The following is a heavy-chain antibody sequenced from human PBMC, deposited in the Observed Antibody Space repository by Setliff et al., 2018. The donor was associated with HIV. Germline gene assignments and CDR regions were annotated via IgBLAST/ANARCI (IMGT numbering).Heavy chain of an antibody. CDR1: GFSFGDYY. V-gene: IGHV3-23*01. Sequence: GGSLRLSCAASGFSFGDYYMTWVRQAPGKGLEWVSTINSAERTFYAKSVKGRFTISRDNSQSTLYLQMNSLKDEDTAIYYCAKDLTVVAAGDYWGQGTLVTVSS. CDR3: AKDLTVVAAGDY. CDR2: INSAERT. J-gene: IGHJ4*02. D-gene: IGHD2-15*01.